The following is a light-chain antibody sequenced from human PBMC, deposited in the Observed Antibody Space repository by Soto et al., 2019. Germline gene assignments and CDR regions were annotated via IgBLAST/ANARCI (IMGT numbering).Light chain of an antibody. CDR2: GAS. J-gene: IGKJ2*01. CDR1: QSVSTF. Sequence: EIVLTQSPATLSLSPGERATLSCRASQSVSTFLAWYQHKPGQAPRLLIYGASNRATGIPDRFSGSGSGTDFSLTISRLEPEDFAVYSCQQYALSPYTFGQGTKLEIK. CDR3: QQYALSPYT. V-gene: IGKV3-20*01.